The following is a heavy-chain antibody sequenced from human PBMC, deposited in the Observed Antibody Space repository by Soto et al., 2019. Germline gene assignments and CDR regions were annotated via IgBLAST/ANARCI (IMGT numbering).Heavy chain of an antibody. D-gene: IGHD3-22*01. CDR2: ISAYNGNT. CDR3: ASLGSSGYIHGTTLSRGNWFDP. Sequence: GASVKVSCKASGYTFTSYSISWVRQAPGQGLEWMGWISAYNGNTNYAQKLQGRVIMTTDTSTSTAYMELSSLRSEDTAVYYCASLGSSGYIHGTTLSRGNWFDPWGQGTLVTVSS. J-gene: IGHJ5*02. V-gene: IGHV1-18*01. CDR1: GYTFTSYS.